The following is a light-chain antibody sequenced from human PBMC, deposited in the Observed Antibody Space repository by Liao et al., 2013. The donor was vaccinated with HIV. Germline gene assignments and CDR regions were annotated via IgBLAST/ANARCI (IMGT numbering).Light chain of an antibody. CDR1: NIGTKS. V-gene: IGLV3-21*01. J-gene: IGLJ1*01. Sequence: SYVLTQPPSVSVAPGKTATVSCGGNNIGTKSVHWYQQKPGQAPVVVIYYDSDRPSGIPERFSGSNSGNTDTLTISRVEAGDEADYYCQVWDSSSDHRVFGTGTKVTVL. CDR2: YDS. CDR3: QVWDSSSDHRV.